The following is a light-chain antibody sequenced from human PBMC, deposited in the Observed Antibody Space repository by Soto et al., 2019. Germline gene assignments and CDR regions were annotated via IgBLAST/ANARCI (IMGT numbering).Light chain of an antibody. J-gene: IGKJ5*01. V-gene: IGKV3-11*01. CDR3: QQRSSWPVT. CDR2: DAS. Sequence: EIVLTQSPATLSLSPGERATLSCRASQSVNSFLAWYQQKPGQAPRLLIYDASNRATGIPARFSGSGSETDFTLTISSREPEDFAVYYCQQRSSWPVTFGQGTRLEIK. CDR1: QSVNSF.